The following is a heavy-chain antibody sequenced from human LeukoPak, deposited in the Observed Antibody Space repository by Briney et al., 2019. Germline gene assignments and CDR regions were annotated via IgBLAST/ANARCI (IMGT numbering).Heavy chain of an antibody. V-gene: IGHV4-59*01. CDR1: GGFISSYY. J-gene: IGHJ4*02. D-gene: IGHD4-23*01. CDR3: ARLDYGGAN. CDR2: IYYSGST. Sequence: SETLSLTCTVSGGFISSYYWSWIRQPPGKGLEWIGYIYYSGSTNYNPSLKSRVTISVDTSKNQFSLKLSSVTAADTAVYYCARLDYGGANWGQGTLVTVSS.